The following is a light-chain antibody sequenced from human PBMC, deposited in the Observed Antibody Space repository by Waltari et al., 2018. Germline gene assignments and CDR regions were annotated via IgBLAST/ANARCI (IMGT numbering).Light chain of an antibody. CDR3: QQSYSTLIT. CDR2: AAS. Sequence: DIQMTQSPSSLSASVGDRVTITCRASQSISSYLNWYQQKPGKAPKLLIYAASSSQGGVPSRFSGRGSGTDFTLSISSLQAEDFATYYCQQSYSTLITFGQGTRLEIK. CDR1: QSISSY. J-gene: IGKJ5*01. V-gene: IGKV1-39*01.